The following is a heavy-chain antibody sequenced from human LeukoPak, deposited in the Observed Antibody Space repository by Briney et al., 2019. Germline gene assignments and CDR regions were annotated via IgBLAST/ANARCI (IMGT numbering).Heavy chain of an antibody. D-gene: IGHD1-26*01. V-gene: IGHV5-51*01. J-gene: IGHJ4*02. CDR1: GYTFTTYW. Sequence: GESLKISCKGSGYTFTTYWIAWVRQMPGKGLEWMGIIYPGDSDTRYSPSFQGQVTISADKSISTAYLQWSSLKASDTAMYYCATINPGGSSHFDYWGQGTLVTVSS. CDR2: IYPGDSDT. CDR3: ATINPGGSSHFDY.